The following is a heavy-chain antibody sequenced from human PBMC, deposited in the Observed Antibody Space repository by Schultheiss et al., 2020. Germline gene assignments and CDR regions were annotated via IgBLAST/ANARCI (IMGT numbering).Heavy chain of an antibody. V-gene: IGHV3-9*01. Sequence: GGSLRLSCAASGFTFDDYAMHWVRQAPGKGLEWVSGISWNSGSIGYADSVKGRFTISRDNAKNSLYLQMNSLRAEDTALYYCAKDKGLAGHDAFDIWGQGTMVNVSS. CDR2: ISWNSGSI. CDR1: GFTFDDYA. J-gene: IGHJ3*02. CDR3: AKDKGLAGHDAFDI.